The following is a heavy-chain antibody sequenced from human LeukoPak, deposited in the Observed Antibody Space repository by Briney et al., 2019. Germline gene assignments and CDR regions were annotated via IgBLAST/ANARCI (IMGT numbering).Heavy chain of an antibody. J-gene: IGHJ4*02. D-gene: IGHD2/OR15-2a*01. V-gene: IGHV1-46*01. Sequence: ASVKVSCKASGYTFTSYYIHWVRQAPGQGLEWVGLINPSGGSTSYAHKFQGRVTMTRDTSTSTVYMELSSLRSEDTALYYCARESTWNDYWGQGTLVTVSS. CDR3: ARESTWNDY. CDR2: INPSGGST. CDR1: GYTFTSYY.